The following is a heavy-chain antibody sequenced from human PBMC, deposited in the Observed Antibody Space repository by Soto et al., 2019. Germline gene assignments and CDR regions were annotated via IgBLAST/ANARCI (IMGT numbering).Heavy chain of an antibody. D-gene: IGHD2-15*01. CDR2: ISYDGSNK. CDR1: GVTVCRYG. J-gene: IGHJ6*02. Sequence: AGSTRLSCADSGVTVCRYGIHLVRKNTGQGLEWVAVISYDGSNKYYADSVKRGLTISRDNSKNTLYLQMNSLRAEDTAVYYCAKGGRAATPVYCYGMDFLVQGTTVTVSS. CDR3: AKGGRAATPVYCYGMDF. V-gene: IGHV3-30*18.